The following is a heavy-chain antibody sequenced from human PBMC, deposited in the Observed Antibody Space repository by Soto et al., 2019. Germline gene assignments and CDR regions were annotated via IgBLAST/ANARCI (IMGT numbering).Heavy chain of an antibody. Sequence: GGSLRLSCAASGFTFSSYGMHWVRQAPGKGLEWVAVISYDGSNKYYADSVKGRFTISRDNSKNTLYLQMNSLRAEDTAVYYCAKSLYYYDSSGYYPNFDYWGQGTLVTVS. J-gene: IGHJ4*02. CDR3: AKSLYYYDSSGYYPNFDY. D-gene: IGHD3-22*01. CDR2: ISYDGSNK. V-gene: IGHV3-30*18. CDR1: GFTFSSYG.